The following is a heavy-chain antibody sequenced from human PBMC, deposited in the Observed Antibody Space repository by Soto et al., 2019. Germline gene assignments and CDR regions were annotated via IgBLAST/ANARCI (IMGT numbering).Heavy chain of an antibody. CDR3: ARDPLSYDILTGYYNDYFDS. Sequence: VSVKVSCKTSGYTFTTYAITWVRQAPGQGLEWMGWIRAHSGETKYAQTLQDRVTMTTDTSTSTAYMELGSLRSDDTAVYYCARDPLSYDILTGYYNDYFDSWGQGTLVTVSS. CDR1: GYTFTTYA. CDR2: IRAHSGET. J-gene: IGHJ4*02. V-gene: IGHV1-18*01. D-gene: IGHD3-9*01.